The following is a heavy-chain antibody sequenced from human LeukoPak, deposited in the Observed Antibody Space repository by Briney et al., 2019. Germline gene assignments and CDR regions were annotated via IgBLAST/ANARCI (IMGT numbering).Heavy chain of an antibody. D-gene: IGHD4-17*01. CDR3: ARGYDYGDPPPYYYYGMDV. CDR2: IIPILGIA. CDR1: GGTFSSYA. J-gene: IGHJ6*02. Sequence: SVNVSCKASGGTFSSYAISWVRQAPGQGLEWMGRIIPILGIANYAQKFQGRVTITADKSTSTAYMELSSLRSEDTAVYYCARGYDYGDPPPYYYYGMDVWGQGTTVTVSS. V-gene: IGHV1-69*04.